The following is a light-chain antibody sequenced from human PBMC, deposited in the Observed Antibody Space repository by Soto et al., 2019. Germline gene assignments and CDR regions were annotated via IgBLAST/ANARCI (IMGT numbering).Light chain of an antibody. CDR2: DGS. CDR1: QSVRSSY. V-gene: IGKV3D-20*01. Sequence: EIVLTQSPATLSLSPGDRATLSCGASQSVRSSYVAWYQQKAGLAPRLLIYDGSSRASGIPDRFSGSGSGTDFTITIGRLEPEDLAVYYCQQYDNSAPLSFGGGTKVEMK. CDR3: QQYDNSAPLS. J-gene: IGKJ4*01.